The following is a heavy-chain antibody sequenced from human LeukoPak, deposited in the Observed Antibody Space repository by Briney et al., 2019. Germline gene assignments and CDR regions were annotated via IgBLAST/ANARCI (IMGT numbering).Heavy chain of an antibody. V-gene: IGHV3-11*01. J-gene: IGHJ4*02. D-gene: IGHD7-27*01. CDR2: LSNTGSDI. CDR1: GFTFSNHY. Sequence: PGGSLRLSCTASGFTFSNHYMTWIRQAPGKGLEYISYLSNTGSDIFYADSVKGRFPISRDNAKNSLYSQMNSLRAEDTAVYYCARGHWGLDYWGQGTLVTVSS. CDR3: ARGHWGLDY.